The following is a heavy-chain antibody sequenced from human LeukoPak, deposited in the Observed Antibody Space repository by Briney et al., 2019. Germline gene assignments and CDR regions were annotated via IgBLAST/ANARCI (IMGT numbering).Heavy chain of an antibody. CDR1: GAPLSSYY. D-gene: IGHD6-6*01. Sequence: PSETLSLTCTVSGAPLSSYYWSWIRQPPGKRLERIGYMYYSGNTNYIPSLKSRVTFSVDTSKNQFSLKLSSVTAADTAVYYCASTSGQLLVHYFDYWGQGTLVTVSS. CDR2: MYYSGNT. J-gene: IGHJ4*02. V-gene: IGHV4-59*01. CDR3: ASTSGQLLVHYFDY.